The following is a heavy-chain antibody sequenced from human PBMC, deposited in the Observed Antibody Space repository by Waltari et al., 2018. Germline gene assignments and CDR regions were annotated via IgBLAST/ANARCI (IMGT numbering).Heavy chain of an antibody. CDR2: IYYSGST. V-gene: IGHV4-59*01. CDR3: AREFGEGWFDP. CDR1: GGSISSYY. Sequence: QVQLQESGPGLVKPSETLSLTCTVSGGSISSYYWSWIRQPPGKGLEWIGYIYYSGSTNYNPSLKSRVTISVDTSKNQFSLKLSSVTAADTAVYYCAREFGEGWFDPWGQGTLVTVSS. J-gene: IGHJ5*02. D-gene: IGHD3-10*01.